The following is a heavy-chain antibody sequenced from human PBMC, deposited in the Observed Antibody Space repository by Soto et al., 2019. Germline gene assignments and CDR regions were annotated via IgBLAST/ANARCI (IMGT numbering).Heavy chain of an antibody. CDR1: GYTFTSYN. V-gene: IGHV1-8*01. D-gene: IGHD6-6*01. CDR3: ARGRIAARAFDP. Sequence: ASVKVSCKASGYTFTSYNINWVRQATGQGLEWMGWMNPNSGNTGYAQKFQGRVTMTRNTSISTAYMELSSLRSEDTAVYDCARGRIAARAFDPWGQGTLVTVSS. J-gene: IGHJ5*02. CDR2: MNPNSGNT.